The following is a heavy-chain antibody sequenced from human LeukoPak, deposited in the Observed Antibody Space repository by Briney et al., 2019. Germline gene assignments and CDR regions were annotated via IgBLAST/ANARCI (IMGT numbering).Heavy chain of an antibody. Sequence: GGSLRLSCAASGFTFNNAWMTWVRQAPGKGLEWVSSISSSSSYIYYADSVKGRFTISRDNAKNSLYLQMNSLRAEDTAVYYCARDSPYCSGGSCPYYYGMDVWGQGTTVTVSS. CDR3: ARDSPYCSGGSCPYYYGMDV. V-gene: IGHV3-21*01. CDR2: ISSSSSYI. J-gene: IGHJ6*02. CDR1: GFTFNNAW. D-gene: IGHD2-15*01.